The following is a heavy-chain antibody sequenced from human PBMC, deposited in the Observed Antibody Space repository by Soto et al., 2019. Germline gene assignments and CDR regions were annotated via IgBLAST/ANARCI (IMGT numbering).Heavy chain of an antibody. CDR1: GFSFSDYA. CDR3: ARRGRYCSSTSCYDAFDI. CDR2: IWYDGSNK. Sequence: GGSLRLSCAASGFSFSDYAMHWVRQAPGKGLEWVAVIWYDGSNKYYADSVKGRFTISRDNSKNTLYLQMNSLRAEDTAVYYCARRGRYCSSTSCYDAFDIWGQGTMVTVSS. V-gene: IGHV3-33*08. D-gene: IGHD2-2*01. J-gene: IGHJ3*02.